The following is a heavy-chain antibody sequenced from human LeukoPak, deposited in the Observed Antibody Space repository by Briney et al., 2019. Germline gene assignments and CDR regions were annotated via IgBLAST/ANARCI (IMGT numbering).Heavy chain of an antibody. CDR1: GFTFRSYS. CDR3: VRSYYGMDV. CDR2: ISTSSSHI. Sequence: PGGSLRLSCAASGFTFRSYSMNWVRQAPGMGLEWVSSISTSSSHIYYADSVEGRFTISRDNAKSSLYLQINSLRAEDTAIYYCVRSYYGMDVWGQGTTVTVSS. J-gene: IGHJ6*02. V-gene: IGHV3-21*01.